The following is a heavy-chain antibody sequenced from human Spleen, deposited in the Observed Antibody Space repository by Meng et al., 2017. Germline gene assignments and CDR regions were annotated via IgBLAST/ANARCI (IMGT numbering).Heavy chain of an antibody. Sequence: SETLSLTCTVSGGSISSYYWSWIRQPPGKGLEWIGYIYYSGSTNYNPSLKSRVTISVDTSKNQFSLKLSSVTAADTALYYCAKVPGSSWFDNWYFDLWGRGTLVTVSS. CDR2: IYYSGST. CDR3: AKVPGSSWFDNWYFDL. J-gene: IGHJ2*01. CDR1: GGSISSYY. V-gene: IGHV4-59*01. D-gene: IGHD6-13*01.